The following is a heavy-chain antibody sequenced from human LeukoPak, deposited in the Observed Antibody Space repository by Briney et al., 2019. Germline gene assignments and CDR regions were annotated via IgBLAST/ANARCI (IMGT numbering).Heavy chain of an antibody. CDR3: ARDDGDFDY. D-gene: IGHD3-16*01. J-gene: IGHJ4*02. Sequence: PGGSLRLSCAASGFTFSSYAMHWVRQAPGKGLEWVAVISYDGSNKYYADSVKGRFTISRDNSKNTLYLQMNSLRAEDTAVYYCARDDGDFDYWGQGTLVTVSS. CDR1: GFTFSSYA. V-gene: IGHV3-30-3*01. CDR2: ISYDGSNK.